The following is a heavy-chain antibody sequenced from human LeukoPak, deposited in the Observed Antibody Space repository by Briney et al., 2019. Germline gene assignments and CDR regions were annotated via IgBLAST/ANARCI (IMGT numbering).Heavy chain of an antibody. V-gene: IGHV3-7*01. CDR1: GVTFSNYW. CDR2: INRDGSDK. D-gene: IGHD6-13*01. Sequence: GGSLRLSCAASGVTFSNYWMTWVRQTPGKGLEWVANINRDGSDKHYLDSVEGRFIISRDNAKNSLYLQMNSLRAEDTAVYYCARDSSPRISGSTWYYDAFDIWGQGTMVTVSS. J-gene: IGHJ3*02. CDR3: ARDSSPRISGSTWYYDAFDI.